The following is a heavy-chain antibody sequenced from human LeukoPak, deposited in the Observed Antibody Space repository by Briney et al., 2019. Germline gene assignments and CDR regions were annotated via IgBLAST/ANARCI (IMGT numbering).Heavy chain of an antibody. J-gene: IGHJ5*02. CDR2: IYYSGSA. D-gene: IGHD6-19*01. V-gene: IGHV4-59*01. Sequence: SETLSLTCTVSGGSISSYYWSWIRQPPGKGLEWIGHIYYSGSANYNPSLKSRVTISIDTSKNQFSLRLSSVTAADTAVYYCARTSAVAIGNWFDPWCQGTLVTVSS. CDR1: GGSISSYY. CDR3: ARTSAVAIGNWFDP.